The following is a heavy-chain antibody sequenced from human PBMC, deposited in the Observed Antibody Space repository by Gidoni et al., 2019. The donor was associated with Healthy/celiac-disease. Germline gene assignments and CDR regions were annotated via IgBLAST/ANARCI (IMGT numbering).Heavy chain of an antibody. D-gene: IGHD2-2*01. V-gene: IGHV1-69*06. Sequence: QVQLVQSGAEVKKPGSWVKVSCKASGGTFSSYAISWVRQAPGQGLEWMGGIIPIFGTANYAQKFQGRVTITADKSTSTAYMELSSLRSEDTAVYYCARTVVAEPYYYYYYMDVWGKGTTVTVSS. CDR1: GGTFSSYA. J-gene: IGHJ6*03. CDR3: ARTVVAEPYYYYYYMDV. CDR2: IIPIFGTA.